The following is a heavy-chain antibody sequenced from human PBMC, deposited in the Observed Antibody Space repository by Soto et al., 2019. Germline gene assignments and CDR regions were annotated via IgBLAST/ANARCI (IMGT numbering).Heavy chain of an antibody. J-gene: IGHJ4*02. Sequence: EVQLLESGGGLVQPGGSLRLSCAASGFTFSSYAMSWVRQAPGKGLEWVSAISGSGGSTYYADSVKGRFTISRDNSKNTLYLQMYSLRAEDTAVYYCVKPSGSGYAPFDYWGQGILVTCSS. CDR1: GFTFSSYA. V-gene: IGHV3-23*01. CDR2: ISGSGGST. CDR3: VKPSGSGYAPFDY. D-gene: IGHD5-12*01.